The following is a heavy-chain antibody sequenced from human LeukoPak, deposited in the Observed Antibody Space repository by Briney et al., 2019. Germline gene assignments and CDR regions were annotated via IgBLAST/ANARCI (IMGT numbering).Heavy chain of an antibody. CDR1: GGSFSGYY. CDR2: INHSGST. D-gene: IGHD3-10*01. J-gene: IGHJ3*02. V-gene: IGHV4-34*01. CDR3: AKSNGYGLVDI. Sequence: SETLSLTCAVYGGSFSGYYWSWIRQPPGKGLEWIGEINHSGSTNYNPSFKSRVTISVDTSKNQFSLKLSSVTAADTAVYYCAKSNGYGLVDIWGQGTMVTVSS.